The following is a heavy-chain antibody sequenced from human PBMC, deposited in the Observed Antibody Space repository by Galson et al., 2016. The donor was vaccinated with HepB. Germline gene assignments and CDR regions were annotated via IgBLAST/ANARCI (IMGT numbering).Heavy chain of an antibody. D-gene: IGHD3-10*02. Sequence: PALVKPTQTLTLACTFSGFSLNTRGVGGGWVRQPPGKALECLALIYWDDDKRYSPSLKSRLTITKDTSKNQVVLIMTNMGPVDTATYYCVRDSHVHDAFDVWGPGTVVSVSS. CDR2: IYWDDDK. CDR3: VRDSHVHDAFDV. CDR1: GFSLNTRGVG. J-gene: IGHJ3*01. V-gene: IGHV2-5*02.